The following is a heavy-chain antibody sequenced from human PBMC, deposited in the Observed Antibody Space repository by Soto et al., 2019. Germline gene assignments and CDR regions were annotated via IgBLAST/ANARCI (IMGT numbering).Heavy chain of an antibody. CDR2: ITAGGGST. D-gene: IGHD4-17*01. J-gene: IGHJ4*02. CDR1: GFTFNTYA. CDR3: AKTYGLRDCDY. Sequence: EVQLLESGGGLAQRGGSLRLSCAASGFTFNTYAMTWVRQAPGKGLEWVSTITAGGGSTYYADSVKGRFTISRDNSRDTLYLQMNSMRAEDTAVYYCAKTYGLRDCDYWGQGTLVTVSS. V-gene: IGHV3-23*01.